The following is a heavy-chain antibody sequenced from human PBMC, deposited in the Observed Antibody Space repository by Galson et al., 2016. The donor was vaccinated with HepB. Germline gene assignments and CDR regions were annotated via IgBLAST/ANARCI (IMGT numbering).Heavy chain of an antibody. CDR1: GFTFSSYA. D-gene: IGHD3-16*01. Sequence: SLRLSCAASGFTFSSYAMTWVRQAPGKGLEWVSAVGYGGTSTFYADSAKGRFTISRDNSKNTVCLQMNSLRADDTALYYCAKGGSQWPTLDYWGPGARVTVSS. CDR2: VGYGGTST. V-gene: IGHV3-23*01. CDR3: AKGGSQWPTLDY. J-gene: IGHJ4*02.